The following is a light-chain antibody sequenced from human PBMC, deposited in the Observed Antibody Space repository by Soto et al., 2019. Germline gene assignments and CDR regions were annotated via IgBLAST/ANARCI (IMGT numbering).Light chain of an antibody. CDR1: SSNIGAGYD. CDR3: QAYDSGLSGSVL. Sequence: QSVLTQPPAVSWAPGQRVTISCTGSSSNIGAGYDVHWHQQLPGTAPKLLIYSNTNRPSGVPDRFSGSRSGTSASLAITGLQTEDEAYYYCQAYDSGLSGSVLFGGGTKLTVL. CDR2: SNT. V-gene: IGLV1-40*01. J-gene: IGLJ2*01.